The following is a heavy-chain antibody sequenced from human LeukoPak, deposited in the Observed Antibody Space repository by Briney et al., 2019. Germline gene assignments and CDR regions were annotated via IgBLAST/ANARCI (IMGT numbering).Heavy chain of an antibody. J-gene: IGHJ4*02. CDR1: GYSFAGYG. D-gene: IGHD6-13*01. V-gene: IGHV1-18*01. CDR3: ARVGAAPGHFDY. Sequence: ASVKVSCKASGYSFAGYGISWVRQAPGQGLEWIGWISTYSGNTNYAHYLQGRITVTTETSTSTAYMELRSLRSDDTAVYYCARVGAAPGHFDYWGQGTQLTVSS. CDR2: ISTYSGNT.